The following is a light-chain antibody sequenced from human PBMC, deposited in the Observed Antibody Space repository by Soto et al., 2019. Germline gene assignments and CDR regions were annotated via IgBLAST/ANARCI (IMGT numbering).Light chain of an antibody. CDR3: QLDGNSPIR. V-gene: IGKV3-20*01. J-gene: IGKJ5*01. Sequence: EIVSTQNPATVSASPGNRATVSCRASQSVSSNLAWYQQKPGQAPRLLIYGASSRATGIPDRFSGSGSGTDFTLTICRLEPEDFAVYYCQLDGNSPIRFGHGTLLEIK. CDR1: QSVSSN. CDR2: GAS.